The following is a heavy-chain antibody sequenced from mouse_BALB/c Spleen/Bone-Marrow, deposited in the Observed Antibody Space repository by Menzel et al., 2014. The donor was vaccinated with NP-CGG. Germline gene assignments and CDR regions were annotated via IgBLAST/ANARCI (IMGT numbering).Heavy chain of an antibody. Sequence: VQLQQSGAELVKPGASVKLSCTASGFNIKDTYIHWVMQRPEQGLAWIGRIDPASGDTKFDPKFQGKATITADTSSNTAYLQVTSLTSEDTAVYYCARVNPWYFDVWDAGTTVTASS. CDR3: ARVNPWYFDV. D-gene: IGHD2-2*01. CDR1: GFNIKDTY. J-gene: IGHJ1*01. CDR2: IDPASGDT. V-gene: IGHV14-3*02.